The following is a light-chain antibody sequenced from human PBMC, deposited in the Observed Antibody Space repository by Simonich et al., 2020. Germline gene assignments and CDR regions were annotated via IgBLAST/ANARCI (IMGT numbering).Light chain of an antibody. CDR1: ALPKQY. J-gene: IGLJ2*01. V-gene: IGLV3-25*03. CDR2: KDS. Sequence: SYELTQPPSVSVSPGQTARITCSEDALPKQYAYWYQQKPGQAPLLVIYKDSERPSGIPERFAVSSSGTTVTLTISGVQAEDEADYYCQSADSSGTYVVFGGGTKLTVL. CDR3: QSADSSGTYVV.